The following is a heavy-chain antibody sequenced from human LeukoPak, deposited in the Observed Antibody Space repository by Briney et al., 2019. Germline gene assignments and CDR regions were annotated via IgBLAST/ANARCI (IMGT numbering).Heavy chain of an antibody. J-gene: IGHJ4*02. CDR2: IYTSGST. Sequence: PSETLSLTCTVSGGSISSGTYYWSWIRQPAGKGLEWIGRIYTSGSTNYNPSLKSRVTISVDTSKNQFSLRLNSVTAADTAVYYCAAALLNYYDSSEDMGFDYWGQGTLVTVSS. V-gene: IGHV4-61*02. CDR1: GGSISSGTYY. CDR3: AAALLNYYDSSEDMGFDY. D-gene: IGHD3-22*01.